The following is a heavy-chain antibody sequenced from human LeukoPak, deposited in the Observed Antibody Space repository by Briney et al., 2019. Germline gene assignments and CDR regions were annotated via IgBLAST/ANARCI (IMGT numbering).Heavy chain of an antibody. V-gene: IGHV3-23*01. CDR3: AKQQTPNVRTVAWDYFDY. Sequence: PGGSLRLSCAPSGFTFSSYAMSWVRHSPGKGLEGVSAISGSGGSTYYADSVKGRFTISRDNSKNTLYLQMNSLRAEDTAVYYCAKQQTPNVRTVAWDYFDYWGQGTLVTVSS. CDR2: ISGSGGST. CDR1: GFTFSSYA. D-gene: IGHD4-23*01. J-gene: IGHJ4*02.